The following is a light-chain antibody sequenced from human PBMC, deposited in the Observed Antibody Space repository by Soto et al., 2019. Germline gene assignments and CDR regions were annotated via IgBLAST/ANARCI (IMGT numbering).Light chain of an antibody. Sequence: EIVMTQSPATLSVSPGERATLSCRASQSVSSNLAWYQQKPGQAPRLLIYGASTRATGIPARFSGSWSGTEFTFSMSSLQSEDFAVYYCKQYNSWPPWTFGQGTKVDIK. J-gene: IGKJ1*01. V-gene: IGKV3-15*01. CDR2: GAS. CDR3: KQYNSWPPWT. CDR1: QSVSSN.